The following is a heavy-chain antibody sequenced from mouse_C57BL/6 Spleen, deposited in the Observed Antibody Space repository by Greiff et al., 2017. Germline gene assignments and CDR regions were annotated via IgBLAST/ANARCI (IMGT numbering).Heavy chain of an antibody. V-gene: IGHV5-4*03. CDR3: ARGGHYYGSSYSYAMDY. CDR1: GFTFSSYA. CDR2: ISDGGSYT. D-gene: IGHD1-1*01. J-gene: IGHJ4*01. Sequence: EVKVVESGGGLVKPGGSLKLSCAASGFTFSSYAMSWVRQTPEKRLEWVATISDGGSYTYYPDNVKGRFTISRDNAKNNLYLQMNHLKSEDTAMYYCARGGHYYGSSYSYAMDYWGQGTSVTVSS.